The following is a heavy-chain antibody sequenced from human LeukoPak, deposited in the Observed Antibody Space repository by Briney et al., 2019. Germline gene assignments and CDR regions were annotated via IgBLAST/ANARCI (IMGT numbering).Heavy chain of an antibody. CDR2: IKQDGSEK. V-gene: IGHV3-7*01. CDR1: GFTFSSYW. CDR3: ARLYYYDSSGYPAAFDI. J-gene: IGHJ3*02. Sequence: GGSLRLSCAASGFTFSSYWMSWVRQAPGKGLEWVANIKQDGSEKYYVDSVKGRFTISRDNAKNSLYLQMNSLRAEDTAVYYCARLYYYDSSGYPAAFDIWGQGTMVTVSS. D-gene: IGHD3-22*01.